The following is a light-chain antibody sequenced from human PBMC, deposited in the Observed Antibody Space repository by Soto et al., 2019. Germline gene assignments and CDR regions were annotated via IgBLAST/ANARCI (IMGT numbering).Light chain of an antibody. V-gene: IGKV3-15*01. Sequence: EIVMTQAPATLSVSPGERGTLSCRASQSVSSNLAWYQQKPGQAPRLLIYGASNRATRIPVRFSGSGSGTEFTLTITSLQSEDVAVYYCQQYNNWPSLTFGGGTNVEIK. CDR2: GAS. CDR1: QSVSSN. J-gene: IGKJ4*01. CDR3: QQYNNWPSLT.